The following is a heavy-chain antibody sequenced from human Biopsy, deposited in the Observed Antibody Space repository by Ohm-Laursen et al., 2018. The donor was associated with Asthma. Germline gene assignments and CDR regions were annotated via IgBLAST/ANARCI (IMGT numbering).Heavy chain of an antibody. CDR2: IDPVLGTP. D-gene: IGHD5-12*01. Sequence: ASVKVSCKASGDSFSNYAISWVRQAPGQGLEWMGRIDPVLGTPDHAQMFEGRVTITADESTSTAYMELSSLSSEDTAVYYCARGYSGSDRIVYYYSGLEVWGQGTTVTVSS. V-gene: IGHV1-69*11. CDR1: GDSFSNYA. CDR3: ARGYSGSDRIVYYYSGLEV. J-gene: IGHJ6*02.